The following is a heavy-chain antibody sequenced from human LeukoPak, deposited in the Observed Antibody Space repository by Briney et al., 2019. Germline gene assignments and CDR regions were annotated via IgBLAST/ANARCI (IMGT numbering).Heavy chain of an antibody. CDR1: GFTFSSYW. CDR2: IKEDGSEK. J-gene: IGHJ2*01. V-gene: IGHV3-7*01. Sequence: PGGSLRLSCAVSGFTFSSYWMSWVRQAPGKGLEWVANIKEDGSEKYYVDSVKGRFTISRDNAKKSLFLQMNSLRVEDTAVYYCARVPPYYYDSSGSWYFDLWGRGTLVTVSS. D-gene: IGHD3-22*01. CDR3: ARVPPYYYDSSGSWYFDL.